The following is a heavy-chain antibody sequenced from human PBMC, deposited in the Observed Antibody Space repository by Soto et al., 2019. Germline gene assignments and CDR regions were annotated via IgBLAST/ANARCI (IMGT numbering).Heavy chain of an antibody. CDR1: GGTFSSYA. J-gene: IGHJ5*02. Sequence: SVKVSCKASGGTFSSYAISWVRQAPGQGLEWMGGIIPIFGTANYAQKFQGRVTITADESTSTAYMELSSLRSEDTAVYYCARVGDYDYGDYPSYNWFDPWDQGTLVTVSS. CDR3: ARVGDYDYGDYPSYNWFDP. V-gene: IGHV1-69*13. D-gene: IGHD4-17*01. CDR2: IIPIFGTA.